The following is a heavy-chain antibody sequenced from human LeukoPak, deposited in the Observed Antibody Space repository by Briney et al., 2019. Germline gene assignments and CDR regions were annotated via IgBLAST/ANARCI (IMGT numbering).Heavy chain of an antibody. J-gene: IGHJ3*02. D-gene: IGHD5-12*01. CDR3: ARDLYSGHEGNAFDI. V-gene: IGHV1-46*01. CDR2: INPSGGST. CDR1: GYTFTSYY. Sequence: GASVKVSCKASGYTFTSYYMHWVRQAPGQGLEWMGIINPSGGSTSYAQKFQGRVTMTRDTSTSTVYMELSSLRSEDTAVYYCARDLYSGHEGNAFDIWGQGTMVTVSS.